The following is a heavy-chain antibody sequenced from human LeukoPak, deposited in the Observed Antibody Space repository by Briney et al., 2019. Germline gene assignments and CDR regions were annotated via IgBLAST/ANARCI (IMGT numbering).Heavy chain of an antibody. Sequence: PGGSLRLSCAVSGFTFRSYAMTWVRQGPGKGLEWVSGISGSGASTHYADSVKGRFTISRDNSKNTLYLQINSLRAEDTAIYYCARDSNYYDSSGYFRPYYYMDVWGKGTTVTVSS. CDR3: ARDSNYYDSSGYFRPYYYMDV. J-gene: IGHJ6*03. CDR1: GFTFRSYA. V-gene: IGHV3-23*01. D-gene: IGHD3-22*01. CDR2: ISGSGAST.